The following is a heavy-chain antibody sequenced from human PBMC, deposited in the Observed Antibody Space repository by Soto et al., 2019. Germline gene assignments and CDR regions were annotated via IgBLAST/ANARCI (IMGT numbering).Heavy chain of an antibody. J-gene: IGHJ4*02. Sequence: EVQLVESGGGLVQPGGSLRLSFVASGFTLRKFWMHWFRQAPGQGPVWISRITNAGSTTYYADSVRGRFTISRDNAKNTLYLQMDSLGVEDTAVYYCARDQDGAGGTADYWGQGTLVTVS. D-gene: IGHD1-26*01. CDR1: GFTLRKFW. CDR2: ITNAGSTT. V-gene: IGHV3-74*01. CDR3: ARDQDGAGGTADY.